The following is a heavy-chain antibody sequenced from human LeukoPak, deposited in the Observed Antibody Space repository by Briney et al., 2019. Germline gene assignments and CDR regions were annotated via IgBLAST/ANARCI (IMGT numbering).Heavy chain of an antibody. J-gene: IGHJ3*02. CDR3: ARDRQMVRGVMGSFDI. D-gene: IGHD3-10*01. Sequence: GASVKVSCKASGYTFTSYAMHWVRQAPGQRLEWMGWINAGNGNTKYSQKFQGRVTITRDTSASTAYMELSSLRSEDTAVHYCARDRQMVRGVMGSFDIWGQGTMVTVSS. V-gene: IGHV1-3*01. CDR1: GYTFTSYA. CDR2: INAGNGNT.